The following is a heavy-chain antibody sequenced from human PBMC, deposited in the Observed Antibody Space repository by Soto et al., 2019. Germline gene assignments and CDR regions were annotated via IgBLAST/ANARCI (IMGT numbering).Heavy chain of an antibody. CDR1: GGSISIGAYY. D-gene: IGHD3-9*01. J-gene: IGHJ4*02. Sequence: LSLTCTVSGGSISIGAYYWIWIRQPPGKGQKWIGYIYYSGSTYYNPSLKSRVTISVDRSKNQFTLKLSSVTAADTAVYSCASTGYYKLYPAISHLDYWGQGTLVTVSS. CDR2: IYYSGST. CDR3: ASTGYYKLYPAISHLDY. V-gene: IGHV4-30-4*01.